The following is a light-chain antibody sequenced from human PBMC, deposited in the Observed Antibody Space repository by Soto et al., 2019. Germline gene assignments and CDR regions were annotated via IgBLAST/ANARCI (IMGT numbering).Light chain of an antibody. V-gene: IGLV1-51*01. CDR2: DDN. Sequence: QSVLTQPPSVSAAPGQRVTISCSGSASNIGNNSVSWSQQLPGAAPKLLIYDDNNRPSGIPDRFSGSKSGTSATLGITGLQTGDEADYYCGTWDTSLPACVFGPGTKLTVL. CDR3: GTWDTSLPACV. J-gene: IGLJ1*01. CDR1: ASNIGNNS.